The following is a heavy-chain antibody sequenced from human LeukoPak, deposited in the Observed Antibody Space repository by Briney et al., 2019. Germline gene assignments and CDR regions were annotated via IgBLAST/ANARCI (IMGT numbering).Heavy chain of an antibody. CDR2: IRYDGSNK. CDR3: ARGYCSSTSCFNFDC. Sequence: GGSLRLSCAASGFTFSSYGMHWVRQAPGKGLEWVAFIRYDGSNKYYADSVKGRFTISRDNSKNTLYLQMNSLRAEDTAVYYCARGYCSSTSCFNFDCWGQGTLVTVSS. CDR1: GFTFSSYG. D-gene: IGHD2-2*01. J-gene: IGHJ4*02. V-gene: IGHV3-30*02.